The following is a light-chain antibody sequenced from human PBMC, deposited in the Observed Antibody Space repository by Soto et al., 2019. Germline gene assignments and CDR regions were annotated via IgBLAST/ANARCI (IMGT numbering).Light chain of an antibody. CDR2: AAY. Sequence: DIQMTQSPSSLSASVGDRVTITCRASQSISSYLNWYQQKPGKAPKLLIYAAYSLQSGVPSRFSGSGSGTDFTLTISSLQPEDFATYYCQQSYSTLTFGGGTKVDI. CDR3: QQSYSTLT. V-gene: IGKV1-39*01. CDR1: QSISSY. J-gene: IGKJ4*01.